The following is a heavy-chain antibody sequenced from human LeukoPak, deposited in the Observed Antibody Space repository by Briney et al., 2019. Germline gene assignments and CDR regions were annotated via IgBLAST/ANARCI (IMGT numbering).Heavy chain of an antibody. Sequence: PGGSLRLSCAASGFTFSSYGMHWVRQAPGKGLEWVAVISYDGSNKYYADSVKGRFTISRDNSKNTLYLQMNSLRAEDTAVYYCAKGIWFGELLHDYWGQGTLVTVSS. J-gene: IGHJ4*02. D-gene: IGHD3-10*01. V-gene: IGHV3-30*18. CDR3: AKGIWFGELLHDY. CDR2: ISYDGSNK. CDR1: GFTFSSYG.